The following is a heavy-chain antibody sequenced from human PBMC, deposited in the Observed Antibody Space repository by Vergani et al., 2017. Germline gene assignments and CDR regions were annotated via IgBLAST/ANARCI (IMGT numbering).Heavy chain of an antibody. Sequence: EVQLVESGGGLVQPGGSLRLSCAASGFTFDDYAMHWVRQAPGKGLEWVSGISWNSGSIGYADSVKGRFTISRDNAKNSLYLQMNSLRAEDTAVYYCARGRIAAAGTFWFDPWGQGTLVTVSS. CDR2: ISWNSGSI. CDR3: ARGRIAAAGTFWFDP. J-gene: IGHJ5*02. D-gene: IGHD6-13*01. V-gene: IGHV3-9*01. CDR1: GFTFDDYA.